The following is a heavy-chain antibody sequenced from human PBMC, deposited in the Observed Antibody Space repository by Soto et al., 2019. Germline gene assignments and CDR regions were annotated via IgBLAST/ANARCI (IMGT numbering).Heavy chain of an antibody. V-gene: IGHV4-34*01. Sequence: QVQLQQWGAGLLKPSETLSLTCAVYGGSFSGYYWTWIRQPPGTGLEWIGEINHSGSTNYNPSLKSRVTISVDTSKNHFSLKLTSVTAADTAVYYCARDKITGLFDYWGQGTRVSVSS. J-gene: IGHJ4*02. CDR2: INHSGST. CDR1: GGSFSGYY. CDR3: ARDKITGLFDY. D-gene: IGHD2-8*02.